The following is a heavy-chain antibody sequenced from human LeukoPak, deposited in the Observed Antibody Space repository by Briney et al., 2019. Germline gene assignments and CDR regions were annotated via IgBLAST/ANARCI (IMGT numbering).Heavy chain of an antibody. CDR1: GFTSSSYS. Sequence: GGSLRLSCAASGFTSSSYSMNWVRQAPGKGLEWVSSISSSSSYIYYADSVKGRFTISRDNAKNSLYLQMNSLRAEDTAVYYCAREPSSGWFDYWGQGTLVTVSS. CDR2: ISSSSSYI. V-gene: IGHV3-21*01. J-gene: IGHJ4*02. D-gene: IGHD6-19*01. CDR3: AREPSSGWFDY.